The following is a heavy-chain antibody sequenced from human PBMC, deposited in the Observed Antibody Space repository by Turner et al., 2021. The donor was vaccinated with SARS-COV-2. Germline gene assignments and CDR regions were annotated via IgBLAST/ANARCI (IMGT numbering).Heavy chain of an antibody. CDR2: IYDVGRT. J-gene: IGHJ4*02. CDR3: ARVGMFSSSWYWFDY. V-gene: IGHV4-59*01. CDR1: CAPITSSF. Sequence: VQLQLSGPGLVTPSEHLSLTCAVSCAPITSSFWSWIRQPPGKGLEWIGYIYDVGRTKYKPSLKSRVTISVDTFKSQFALYLSSVTAADKAMYYCARVGMFSSSWYWFDYWCQGTLVTVSS. D-gene: IGHD6-13*01.